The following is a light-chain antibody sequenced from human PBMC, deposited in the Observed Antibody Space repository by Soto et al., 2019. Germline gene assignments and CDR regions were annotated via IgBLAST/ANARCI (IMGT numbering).Light chain of an antibody. V-gene: IGKV3-20*01. CDR3: QQYGSSPVA. Sequence: DIVLTQSPGTLSLSPGERATLSCRASQRVSSSSLAWYQQKPGQAPRLLIYGASSRATGIPDRFSGSGSGTDFTLTISRLEPEDSAVYYCQQYGSSPVAFGQGTKVEI. CDR2: GAS. CDR1: QRVSSSS. J-gene: IGKJ1*01.